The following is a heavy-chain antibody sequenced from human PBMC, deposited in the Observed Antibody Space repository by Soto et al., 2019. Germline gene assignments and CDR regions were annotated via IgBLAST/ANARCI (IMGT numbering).Heavy chain of an antibody. CDR3: AKTASGEWFGLSDPFDI. CDR1: GFTFRSYG. Sequence: QVQLVESGGGVVQPGRSLKLSCAASGFTFRSYGMNWVRQAPGKGLEWVAIIYYDGSNKYYADSVKGRFTISRDNSKNTLYLHMNSLSPEDTAVYYCAKTASGEWFGLSDPFDIWGQGTMVTVSS. CDR2: IYYDGSNK. J-gene: IGHJ3*02. V-gene: IGHV3-30*18. D-gene: IGHD3-10*01.